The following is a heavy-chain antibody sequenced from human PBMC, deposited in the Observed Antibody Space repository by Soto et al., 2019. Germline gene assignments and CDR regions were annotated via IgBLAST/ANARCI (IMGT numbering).Heavy chain of an antibody. CDR1: RFTFSNYW. J-gene: IGHJ3*02. CDR3: ARGWGANSMTYDM. CDR2: INKDGSTT. D-gene: IGHD2-15*01. Sequence: QPGGSLRLSCAASRFTFSNYWMHWVRQVPGKRPMWVSRINKDGSTTDYSDSVKGRFSMSRDNGKNTLYLQMNSLRAEDTAVYYCARGWGANSMTYDMWGQGTMVTVSS. V-gene: IGHV3-74*01.